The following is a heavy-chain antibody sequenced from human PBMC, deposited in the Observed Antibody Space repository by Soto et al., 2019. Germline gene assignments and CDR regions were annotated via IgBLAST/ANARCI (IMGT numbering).Heavy chain of an antibody. CDR3: AKDRPRLTQQFNGVS. J-gene: IGHJ5*02. Sequence: QIQLVQSGAEVKKPGASVRVSCKASGYIFIDHGFSWVRQDPGQGPEWLGWIRAYSGATDYAQKFQGRVTLTTDASTSTAYMELRSLRSDDTAVYYCAKDRPRLTQQFNGVSWGQGTLVTVSS. V-gene: IGHV1-18*01. D-gene: IGHD2-8*01. CDR2: IRAYSGAT. CDR1: GYIFIDHG.